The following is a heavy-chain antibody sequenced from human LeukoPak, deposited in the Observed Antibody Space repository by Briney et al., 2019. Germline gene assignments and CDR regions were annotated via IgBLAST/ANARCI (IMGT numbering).Heavy chain of an antibody. J-gene: IGHJ6*03. V-gene: IGHV3-30*18. CDR3: AKGEATTVTPAHYYYYMDV. CDR1: GFTFSSYG. Sequence: GGSLRLSCAASGFTFSSYGMHWVRQAPGKGLEWVAVISYDGSNKYYADSVKGRFTISRDNSKNTLYLQMNSLRAEDTAVYYCAKGEATTVTPAHYYYYMDVWGKGTTVTVSS. CDR2: ISYDGSNK. D-gene: IGHD4-17*01.